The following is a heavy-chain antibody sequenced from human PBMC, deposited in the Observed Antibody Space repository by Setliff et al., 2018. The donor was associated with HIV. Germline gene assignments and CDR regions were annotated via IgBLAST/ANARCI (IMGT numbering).Heavy chain of an antibody. CDR3: ARSAIFGVV. CDR1: GFTFKSFA. V-gene: IGHV3-23*01. J-gene: IGHJ4*02. D-gene: IGHD3-3*01. CDR2: ISGSGHNA. Sequence: SGGSLRLSCVASGFTFKSFAMNWVRQPPGRGLEWVAAISGSGHNATYSDSVKGRFTISRDNSNKTLHLQMNRLRAEDSAVYYCARSAIFGVVWGQGALVTVSS.